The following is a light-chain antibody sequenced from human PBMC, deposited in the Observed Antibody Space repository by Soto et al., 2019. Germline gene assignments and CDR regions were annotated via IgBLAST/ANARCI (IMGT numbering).Light chain of an antibody. CDR2: DVS. V-gene: IGLV2-14*03. CDR1: SSDVGAYQY. CDR3: SSYTSHNTEV. J-gene: IGLJ7*01. Sequence: QSALTQPASVSGSPGQSVTISCTGTSSDVGAYQYVSCYQQHPGKAPKLMIYDVSDRPSGVSKRFSGSKSGNTASLIISGRQAEDEADYYCSSYTSHNTEVFGGGTQLTVL.